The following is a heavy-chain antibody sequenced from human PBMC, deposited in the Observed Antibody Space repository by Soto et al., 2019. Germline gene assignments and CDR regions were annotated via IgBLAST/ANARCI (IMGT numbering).Heavy chain of an antibody. Sequence: QVQLQESGPGLVKPSETLSLTCTVSGGSISSYYWSWIRQPPGKGLEWIGYIYYSGSTNYNPSLKSRVTISVDTSKNQFSLKLSSVTAADTAVYYCARHVSRGGNSETDYYYGMDVWGQGTTVTVSS. CDR2: IYYSGST. J-gene: IGHJ6*02. CDR3: ARHVSRGGNSETDYYYGMDV. D-gene: IGHD2-21*02. V-gene: IGHV4-59*08. CDR1: GGSISSYY.